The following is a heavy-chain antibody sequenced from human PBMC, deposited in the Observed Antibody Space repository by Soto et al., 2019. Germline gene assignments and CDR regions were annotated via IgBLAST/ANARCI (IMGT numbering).Heavy chain of an antibody. CDR2: IIPISGTP. Sequence: SVKVSCKASGGTFNNYVINWVRQAPGQGLEWMAGIIPISGTPNYAQKFRGRVTITADKSTSTAYMELNSLRSEDTAVYYCAGRCDAPNCLAHFDYWGQGTLVTVSS. CDR3: AGRCDAPNCLAHFDY. J-gene: IGHJ4*02. CDR1: GGTFNNYV. V-gene: IGHV1-69*06. D-gene: IGHD1-1*01.